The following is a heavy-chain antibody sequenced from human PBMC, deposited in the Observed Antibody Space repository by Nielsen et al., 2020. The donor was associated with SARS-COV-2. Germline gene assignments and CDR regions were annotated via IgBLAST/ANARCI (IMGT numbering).Heavy chain of an antibody. J-gene: IGHJ4*02. D-gene: IGHD6-13*01. V-gene: IGHV3-30*18. CDR3: AKDGGSSWYRAFHYFDY. Sequence: GGSLRLSCAASGFTFSSYGMHWVRQAPGKGLERVAVISYDGSNKYYADSVKGRFTISRDNSKNTLYLQMNSLRAEDTAVYYCAKDGGSSWYRAFHYFDYWGQGTLVTVSS. CDR2: ISYDGSNK. CDR1: GFTFSSYG.